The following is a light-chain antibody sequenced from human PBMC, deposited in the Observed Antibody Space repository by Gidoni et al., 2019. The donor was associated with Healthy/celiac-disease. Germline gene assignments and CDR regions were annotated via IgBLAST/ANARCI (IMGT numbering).Light chain of an antibody. CDR2: GAS. CDR3: QQYGSSPIT. Sequence: EIVLTQSPGTLPLSPGERATLSCRASQSVSSSYLAWYQQKPGQAPRLLIYGASSRATGIPARFSGSGSGTEFTLTISRLEPDDFAVYYCQQYGSSPITFGPGTKVDIK. J-gene: IGKJ3*01. CDR1: QSVSSSY. V-gene: IGKV3-20*01.